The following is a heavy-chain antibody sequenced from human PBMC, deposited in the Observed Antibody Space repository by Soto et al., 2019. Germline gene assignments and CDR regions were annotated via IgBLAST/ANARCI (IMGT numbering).Heavy chain of an antibody. CDR3: ARKRRRGGYYYGMDV. D-gene: IGHD1-1*01. CDR1: GGSFSGYY. J-gene: IGHJ6*02. V-gene: IGHV4-34*01. CDR2: INHSGST. Sequence: QVQLQQWGAGLLKPSETLSLTCAVYGGSFSGYYWSWIRQPPGKGLEWIGEINHSGSTNYNPSLKSRVTISVDTSKNQFSLKLSSVTAADTAVYYCARKRRRGGYYYGMDVWGQGTTVTVSS.